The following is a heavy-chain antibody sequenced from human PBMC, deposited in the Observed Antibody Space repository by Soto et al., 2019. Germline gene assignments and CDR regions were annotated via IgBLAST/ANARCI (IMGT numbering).Heavy chain of an antibody. CDR3: ARSYYDVLTGFHPYDY. CDR2: ISYDGSNK. J-gene: IGHJ4*02. CDR1: GFTFSSYG. D-gene: IGHD3-9*01. Sequence: PVGSLRLSCAASGFTFSSYGMHWVRQAPGKGLEWVAVISYDGSNKYYADSVKGRFTISRDNSKNTLYLQMNSLISEDTAVYYCARSYYDVLTGFHPYDYWGQGTLVTVSS. V-gene: IGHV3-30*03.